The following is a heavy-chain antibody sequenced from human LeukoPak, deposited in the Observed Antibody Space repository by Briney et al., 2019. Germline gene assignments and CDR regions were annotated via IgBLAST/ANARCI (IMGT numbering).Heavy chain of an antibody. D-gene: IGHD4-23*01. CDR3: ARDHSYGGKIPLFDY. J-gene: IGHJ4*02. CDR2: IWYDGSNE. Sequence: GGSLRLSCAASGFIFSSYGTHWVRQAPGKGLEWVAVIWYDGSNEYYADSVKGRFTISRDNSKNTLYLQMNSLRAEDTAVYYCARDHSYGGKIPLFDYWGQGTLVTVSS. CDR1: GFIFSSYG. V-gene: IGHV3-33*01.